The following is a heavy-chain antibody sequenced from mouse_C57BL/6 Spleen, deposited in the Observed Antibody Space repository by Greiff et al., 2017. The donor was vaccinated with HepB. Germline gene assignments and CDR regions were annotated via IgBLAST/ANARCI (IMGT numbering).Heavy chain of an antibody. D-gene: IGHD2-5*01. V-gene: IGHV1-52*01. CDR3: AIYSNYDYAMDY. CDR2: IDPSDSET. CDR1: GYTFTSYW. Sequence: QVHVKQPGAELVRPGSSVKLSCKASGYTFTSYWMHWVKQRPIQGLEWIGNIDPSDSETHYNQKFKDKATLTVDKSSSTAYMQLSSLTSEDSAVYYCAIYSNYDYAMDYWGQGTSVTVSS. J-gene: IGHJ4*01.